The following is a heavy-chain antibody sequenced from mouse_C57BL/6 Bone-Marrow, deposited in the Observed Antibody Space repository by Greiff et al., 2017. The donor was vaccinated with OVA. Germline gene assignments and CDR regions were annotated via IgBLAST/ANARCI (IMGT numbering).Heavy chain of an antibody. Sequence: EVQLQESGGGLVKPGGSLTLSCAASGFTFSDYGMHWVRQAPEKGLEWVAYISSGSSTIYYAETVKGRFTITRDNAKNTRFLQMNSLGSEDTAMYYCARINDWYFDVWGTGTTVTVSS. CDR1: GFTFSDYG. J-gene: IGHJ1*03. V-gene: IGHV5-17*01. CDR3: ARINDWYFDV. CDR2: ISSGSSTI.